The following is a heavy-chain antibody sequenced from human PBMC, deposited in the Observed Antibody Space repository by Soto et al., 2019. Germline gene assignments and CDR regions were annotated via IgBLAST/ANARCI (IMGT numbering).Heavy chain of an antibody. V-gene: IGHV1-2*02. CDR2: INPNSGGT. J-gene: IGHJ6*02. CDR1: GYTFTDYY. CDR3: ARDRVVATIRGMDV. Sequence: VASVKVSCKASGYTFTDYYMHWVRQAPGQGLEWMGWINPNSGGTKYAQKFQGRVTVTRDTSISTAYMELSRLRSDDTAVYYCARDRVVATIRGMDVWGQGTTVTSP. D-gene: IGHD5-12*01.